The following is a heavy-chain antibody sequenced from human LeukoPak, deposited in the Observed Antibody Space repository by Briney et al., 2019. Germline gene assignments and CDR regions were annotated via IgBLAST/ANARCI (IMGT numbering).Heavy chain of an antibody. D-gene: IGHD6-13*01. CDR1: GFTFSSYA. Sequence: GGSLRLSCAASGFTFSSYAMSWVRQAPGKGLEGVSAISGSGGSTYYADSVKGRFTISRDNSKNTLYLQMNSLRAEDTAVYYCAKGPLYSSSWWEDYWGQGTLVTVSS. V-gene: IGHV3-23*01. CDR3: AKGPLYSSSWWEDY. J-gene: IGHJ4*02. CDR2: ISGSGGST.